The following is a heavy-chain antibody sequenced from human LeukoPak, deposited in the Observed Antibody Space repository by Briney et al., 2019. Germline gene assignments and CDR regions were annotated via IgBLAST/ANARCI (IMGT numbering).Heavy chain of an antibody. V-gene: IGHV1-69*06. J-gene: IGHJ4*02. D-gene: IGHD2-2*01. CDR2: IIPIFGTA. CDR3: AVVVVPAANSFFDY. Sequence: ASVKVSCKASGGTFSSYAISWVRQAPGQGLEWMGGIIPIFGTANYAQKFQGRVTITADKSTSTAYMELSSLRSEDTAVYYCAVVVVPAANSFFDYWGQGTLVTVFS. CDR1: GGTFSSYA.